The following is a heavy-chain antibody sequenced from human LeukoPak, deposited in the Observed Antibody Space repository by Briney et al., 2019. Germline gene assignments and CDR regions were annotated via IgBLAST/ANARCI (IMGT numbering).Heavy chain of an antibody. D-gene: IGHD3-22*01. J-gene: IGHJ3*02. CDR3: ARDRATYYYDSSGYSYDAFDI. CDR2: IYYSGST. Sequence: SETLSLTCTVSGGSISSSSYYWGWIRQPPGKGLEWIGSIYYSGSTYYNPSLKSRVTISVDTSKNQFSLKLSSVTAADTAVYYCARDRATYYYDSSGYSYDAFDIWGQGTMVTVSS. V-gene: IGHV4-39*07. CDR1: GGSISSSSYY.